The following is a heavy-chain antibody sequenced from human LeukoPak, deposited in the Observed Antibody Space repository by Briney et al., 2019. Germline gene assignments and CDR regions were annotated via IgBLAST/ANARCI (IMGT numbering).Heavy chain of an antibody. Sequence: GASVKVSCKASGGTFSSYAISWVRQAPGQGLEWMGGIIPIFGTANYAQKFQGRATITADESTSTAYMELSSLRSEDTAVYYCARAAEMATIYYFDYWGQGTLVTVSS. CDR1: GGTFSSYA. J-gene: IGHJ4*02. CDR3: ARAAEMATIYYFDY. V-gene: IGHV1-69*13. D-gene: IGHD5-24*01. CDR2: IIPIFGTA.